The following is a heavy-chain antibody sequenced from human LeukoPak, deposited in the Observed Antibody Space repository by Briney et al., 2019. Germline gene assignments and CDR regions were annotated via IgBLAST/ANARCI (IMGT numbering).Heavy chain of an antibody. CDR2: INPNSGGT. CDR1: GCTVTRYY. Sequence: GASVNVSYKASGCTVTRYYMHWVRQAPGQGLEWMGWINPNSGGTNYAQMFQGRVTMTRDTSISTAYMELSRLRSDDTAVYYCARDGRYSSGQSDYWGQGTLVTVSS. J-gene: IGHJ4*02. CDR3: ARDGRYSSGQSDY. D-gene: IGHD6-19*01. V-gene: IGHV1-2*02.